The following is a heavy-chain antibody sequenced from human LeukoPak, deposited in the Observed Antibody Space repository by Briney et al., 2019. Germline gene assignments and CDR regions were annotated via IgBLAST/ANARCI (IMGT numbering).Heavy chain of an antibody. CDR3: ARSYYDILTGYYALGY. CDR2: ISGYNGHT. CDR1: GYTFTSYG. Sequence: ASVKVSCKASGYTFTSYGISWVRQAPGQGLEWMGWISGYNGHTNYAQKLQGRVTMTTDTSTSTAYMELSRLRSDDTAVYYCARSYYDILTGYYALGYWGQGTLVTVSS. D-gene: IGHD3-9*01. V-gene: IGHV1-18*01. J-gene: IGHJ4*02.